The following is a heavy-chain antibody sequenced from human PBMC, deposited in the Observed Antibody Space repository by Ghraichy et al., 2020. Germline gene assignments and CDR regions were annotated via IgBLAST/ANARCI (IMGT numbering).Heavy chain of an antibody. CDR2: ISGSGGST. V-gene: IGHV3-23*01. J-gene: IGHJ3*02. D-gene: IGHD6-6*01. CDR1: GFTFSSYA. CDR3: AKDQSSSGAFDI. Sequence: LSLTCAASGFTFSSYAMSWVRQAPGKGLEWVSAISGSGGSTYYADSVKGRFTISRDNSKNTLYLQMNSLRAEDTAVYYCAKDQSSSGAFDIWGQGTMVTVSS.